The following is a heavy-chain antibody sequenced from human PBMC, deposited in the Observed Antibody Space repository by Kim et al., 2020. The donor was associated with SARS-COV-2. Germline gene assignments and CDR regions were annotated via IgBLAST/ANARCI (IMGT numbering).Heavy chain of an antibody. CDR2: VYDSGST. CDR3: ARDGQHDDAFDM. CDR1: GDSMNSGAYY. D-gene: IGHD2-21*01. Sequence: SETLSLTCTVSGDSMNSGAYYWNWIRQPAGKGLEWIGRVYDSGSTNYNPSLQSRITISIDTSKKQFSLKLRSVTAADTAVYYCARDGQHDDAFDMWGQGTMVTVST. J-gene: IGHJ3*02. V-gene: IGHV4-61*02.